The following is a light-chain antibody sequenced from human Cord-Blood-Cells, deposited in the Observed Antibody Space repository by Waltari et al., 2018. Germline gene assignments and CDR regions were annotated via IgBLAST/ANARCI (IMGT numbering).Light chain of an antibody. CDR3: QAWDSSTAWV. J-gene: IGLJ3*02. CDR2: QDS. Sequence: SYELTQPPSVSVSPGQTARITRPGDTLGENYACRYQQKPGQSPVLVIYQDSKRPSGLPERFSGSNSGNTATLTISGTQAMDEADYYCQAWDSSTAWVFGGGIKLTVL. CDR1: TLGENY. V-gene: IGLV3-1*01.